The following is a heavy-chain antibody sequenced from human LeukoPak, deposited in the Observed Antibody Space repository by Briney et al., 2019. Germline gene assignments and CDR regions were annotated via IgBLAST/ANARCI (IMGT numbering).Heavy chain of an antibody. CDR1: GFTFSSYW. J-gene: IGHJ4*02. Sequence: GGSLRLSCAASGFTFSSYWMSWVRQAPGKGLEWVANIKQDGSEKYYVDSVKGRFTISRDNAKNSLYLQMNSLRAEDTAVYYCAREITMRVVVPAADYWGQGTLVTVSS. CDR3: AREITMRVVVPAADY. V-gene: IGHV3-7*01. D-gene: IGHD2-2*01. CDR2: IKQDGSEK.